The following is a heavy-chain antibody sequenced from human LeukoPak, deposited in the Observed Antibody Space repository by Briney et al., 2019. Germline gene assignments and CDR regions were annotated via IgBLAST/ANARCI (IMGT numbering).Heavy chain of an antibody. Sequence: GGSLRLSCAASGFTFSSYAMSWVRQAPGKGLYWVSGISGSGDGTYYADSVKGRFSISRDNAKNSLYLQMNSLRAEDTAVYYCARDRAISYDFWSMEGDGPDHWGQGTLVTVSS. CDR2: ISGSGDGT. CDR3: ARDRAISYDFWSMEGDGPDH. V-gene: IGHV3-23*01. CDR1: GFTFSSYA. D-gene: IGHD3-3*01. J-gene: IGHJ5*02.